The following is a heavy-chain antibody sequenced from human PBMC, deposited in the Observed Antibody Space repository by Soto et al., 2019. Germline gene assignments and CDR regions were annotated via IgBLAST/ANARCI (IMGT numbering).Heavy chain of an antibody. CDR1: GFTFSSYG. Sequence: PGGSLRLSCAASGFTFSSYGMHWVRQAPGKGLEWVAVISYDGSNKYYADSVKGRFTISRDNSKNTLYLQMNSLRAEDTAVYYCAKELLNRYGGNHETYYYYGMDVWGQGTTVTVSS. V-gene: IGHV3-30*18. CDR3: AKELLNRYGGNHETYYYYGMDV. CDR2: ISYDGSNK. D-gene: IGHD4-17*01. J-gene: IGHJ6*02.